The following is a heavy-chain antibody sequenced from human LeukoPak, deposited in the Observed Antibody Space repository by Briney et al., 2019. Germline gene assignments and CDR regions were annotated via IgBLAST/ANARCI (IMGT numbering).Heavy chain of an antibody. CDR2: ISSSGSYI. J-gene: IGHJ6*03. V-gene: IGHV3-21*04. Sequence: PGGSLRLSCAASGLTLSNAWMSWVRQAPGKGLEWVSSISSSGSYIYYADSVKGRFTISRDNAKNSLYLQMDSLRAEDTAVYYCARYTSSWNHYMDVWGKGTTVTISS. CDR3: ARYTSSWNHYMDV. CDR1: GLTLSNAW. D-gene: IGHD6-13*01.